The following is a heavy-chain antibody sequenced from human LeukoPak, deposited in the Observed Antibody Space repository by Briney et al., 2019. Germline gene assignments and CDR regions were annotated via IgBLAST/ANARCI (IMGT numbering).Heavy chain of an antibody. CDR1: GFTFSSYG. J-gene: IGHJ4*02. CDR3: ARDRGYSSSWLAY. V-gene: IGHV3-33*01. Sequence: GGSLRLSCAASGFTFSSYGMHWVRQAPGKGLEWGAVIWYDGSNKYYADSVKGRITISRDNSKNTLYLQMTSLRAEDTAVYYCARDRGYSSSWLAYWGQGTLVTVSS. D-gene: IGHD6-13*01. CDR2: IWYDGSNK.